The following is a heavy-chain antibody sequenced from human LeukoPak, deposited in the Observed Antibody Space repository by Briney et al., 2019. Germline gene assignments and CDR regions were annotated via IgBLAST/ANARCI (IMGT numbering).Heavy chain of an antibody. D-gene: IGHD2-15*01. V-gene: IGHV3-23*01. J-gene: IGHJ4*02. CDR3: AKEGDRGFVVADYFDY. CDR1: EFTFSTYS. Sequence: PGGSLRLSCAASEFTFSTYSMAWVRQTPGKGLEWVSVIGGSGTTFYADSVKDRFTISRDNSKNTLYLQMSSLRAEDTAIYYCAKEGDRGFVVADYFDYWGQGTLVTVSS. CDR2: IGGSGTT.